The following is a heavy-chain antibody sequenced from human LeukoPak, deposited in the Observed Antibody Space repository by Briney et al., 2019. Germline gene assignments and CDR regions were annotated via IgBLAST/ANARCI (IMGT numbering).Heavy chain of an antibody. CDR1: GGTFSSYA. Sequence: SVKVSCKASGGTFSSYAISWVRQAPGQGLEWMGRIIPIFGTANYAQKFQGRVTITTDESTSTAYMELSSLRSEDTAVYYCATCGSSTSYGLYYYYYMDVWGKGTTVTVSS. D-gene: IGHD2-2*01. J-gene: IGHJ6*03. CDR3: ATCGSSTSYGLYYYYYMDV. V-gene: IGHV1-69*05. CDR2: IIPIFGTA.